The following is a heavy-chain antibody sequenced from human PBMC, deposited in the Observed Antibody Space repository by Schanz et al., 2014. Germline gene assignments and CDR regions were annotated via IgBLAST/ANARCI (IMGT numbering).Heavy chain of an antibody. D-gene: IGHD1-26*01. V-gene: IGHV3-74*01. Sequence: VHLVESGGGLVQPGRSLRLSCAASGFTFSVYWMHWVRQPPGEGLVSVSRISGDGTTTSYADSVKGRFTTSRDNSKNTMYLQMNSLRAEDTAVYYCVKDLQRELLRDDHYYGMDVWGQGTTVTVSS. CDR1: GFTFSVYW. J-gene: IGHJ6*02. CDR3: VKDLQRELLRDDHYYGMDV. CDR2: ISGDGTTT.